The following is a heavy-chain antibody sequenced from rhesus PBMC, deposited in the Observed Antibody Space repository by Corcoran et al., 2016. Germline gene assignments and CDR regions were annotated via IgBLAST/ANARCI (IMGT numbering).Heavy chain of an antibody. CDR1: GGSISVYY. Sequence: QVQLKESGPGLVKPSETLSLTCAVSGGSISVYYYNWIRQAPGKGLEWIGYIGASNGITNYNPSLKSRVTISTDTSKNQFSLNLNSVTAADTAVYYCAGFSGWYCSLDVWGRGVLVTVSS. CDR2: IGASNGIT. CDR3: AGFSGWYCSLDV. V-gene: IGHV4-165*02. D-gene: IGHD6-31*01. J-gene: IGHJ5-2*02.